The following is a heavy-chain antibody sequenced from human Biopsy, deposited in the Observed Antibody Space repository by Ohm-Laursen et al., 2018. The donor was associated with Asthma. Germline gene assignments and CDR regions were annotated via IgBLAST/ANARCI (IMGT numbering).Heavy chain of an antibody. CDR3: ARGPNYHGSGRAPIGMDV. V-gene: IGHV4-61*01. CDR2: IYYTGSD. Sequence: SETLSLTCTVSGGSVSTGSYYWSWIRQPPRKGLEWLGYIYYTGSDNYNPSLKSRVTISVDTSKNQFSLRLNSVTAADTAVYYCARGPNYHGSGRAPIGMDVWGQGTTVTVSS. J-gene: IGHJ6*02. D-gene: IGHD3-10*01. CDR1: GGSVSTGSYY.